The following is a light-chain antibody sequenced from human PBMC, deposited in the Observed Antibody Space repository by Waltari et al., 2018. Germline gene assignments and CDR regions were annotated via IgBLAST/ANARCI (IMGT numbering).Light chain of an antibody. CDR2: GAS. CDR3: QQYNRWPPLT. CDR1: PTVSSH. Sequence: EIVITQTPAPLSVSTGDRTTLPRRARPTVSSHLAWYQQKPGQAPRLLIYGASTRATGIPARFSGSGSGTEFTLTLNSLQSEDFAIYYCQQYNRWPPLTFGGGTKVEIK. J-gene: IGKJ4*01. V-gene: IGKV3D-15*01.